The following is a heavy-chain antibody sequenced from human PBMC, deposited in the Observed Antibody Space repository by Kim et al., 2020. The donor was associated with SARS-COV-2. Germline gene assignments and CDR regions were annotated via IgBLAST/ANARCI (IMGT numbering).Heavy chain of an antibody. D-gene: IGHD6-25*01. CDR3: ARGHFYSSGSRGGDDY. CDR2: ISSRGFTI. V-gene: IGHV3-48*03. Sequence: GGSLRLSCTASGFTFSTYGMNWGRQTPGQGIEWVSYISSRGFTIYYADSGKGRFTITRDNAKNSLYLQMNSLRAEDTAIYFCARGHFYSSGSRGGDDYWGQGALFTVSS. CDR1: GFTFSTYG. J-gene: IGHJ4*02.